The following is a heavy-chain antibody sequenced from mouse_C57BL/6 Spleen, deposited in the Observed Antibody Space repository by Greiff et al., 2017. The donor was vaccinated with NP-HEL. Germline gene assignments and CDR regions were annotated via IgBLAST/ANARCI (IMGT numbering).Heavy chain of an antibody. V-gene: IGHV2-5*01. CDR3: AKNWDGSSYWYFDV. D-gene: IGHD1-1*01. Sequence: QVQLQQSGPGLVQPSQSLSITCTVSGFSLTSYGVHWVRQSPGKGLEWLGVIWRGGSTDYSAAFMSRLSITKDNSKSQVFFKMNSLQADDTAIYYCAKNWDGSSYWYFDVWGTGTTVTVSS. CDR2: IWRGGST. CDR1: GFSLTSYG. J-gene: IGHJ1*03.